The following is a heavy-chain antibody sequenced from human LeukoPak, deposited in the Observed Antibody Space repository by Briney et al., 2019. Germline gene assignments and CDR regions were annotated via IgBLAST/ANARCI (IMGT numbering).Heavy chain of an antibody. CDR1: GYTFTGYF. CDR2: INPNSGGT. V-gene: IGHV1-2*02. J-gene: IGHJ5*02. CDR3: ARAGDSGNLA. D-gene: IGHD1-26*01. Sequence: ASVKVSCKASGYTFTGYFIHWVRQAPGQGLEWMGWINPNSGGTNYAQDFHGRVTMTRDTSISTAYMELSRLRSDDTAVYYCARAGDSGNLAWGQGTLVTVSS.